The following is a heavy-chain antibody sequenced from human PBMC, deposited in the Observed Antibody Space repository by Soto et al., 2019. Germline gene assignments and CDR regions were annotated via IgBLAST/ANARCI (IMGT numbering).Heavy chain of an antibody. CDR3: ARGSSWGEVQYFDY. J-gene: IGHJ4*02. CDR2: IYYSGST. CDR1: GGSVSSGSYY. V-gene: IGHV4-61*01. Sequence: SETLSLTCTVSGGSVSSGSYYWSWLRPPPGKGLEWIGYIYYSGSTNYNPSLKSRVTISVYTYKNQCTLKLSSVTAADAAGYYCARGSSWGEVQYFDYWGQGTLVTVSS. D-gene: IGHD1-1*01.